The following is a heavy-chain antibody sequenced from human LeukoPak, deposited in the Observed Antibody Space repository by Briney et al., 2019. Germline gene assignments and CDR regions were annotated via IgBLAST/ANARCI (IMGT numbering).Heavy chain of an antibody. V-gene: IGHV3-23*01. D-gene: IGHD5-12*01. CDR1: GFTLRSYD. CDR3: AKEYSGYDFDY. J-gene: IGHJ4*02. CDR2: TSGSGVNS. Sequence: PGGSLRLSCAASGFTLRSYDMSWVRQAPGKGLEWVAATSGSGVNSYYADSVRGRFTISRDNSQNTLYLQMDSLRAEDTALYYCAKEYSGYDFDYWGQGTWSPSPQ.